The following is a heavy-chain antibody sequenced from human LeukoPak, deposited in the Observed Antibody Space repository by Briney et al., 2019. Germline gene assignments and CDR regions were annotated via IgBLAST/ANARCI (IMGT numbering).Heavy chain of an antibody. CDR2: IYYSGST. J-gene: IGHJ6*02. V-gene: IGHV4-39*02. D-gene: IGHD3-22*01. CDR1: GGSISSSSYY. CDR3: AKDCPLDTSGGYYGMDV. Sequence: PSETLSLTCTVSGGSISSSSYYWGWVRQPPGKGLEWVGSIYYSGSTYYNPSLKSRVTISVDTSKNQFSLKLSSVTAADTAVYYCAKDCPLDTSGGYYGMDVWGQGTTVTVSS.